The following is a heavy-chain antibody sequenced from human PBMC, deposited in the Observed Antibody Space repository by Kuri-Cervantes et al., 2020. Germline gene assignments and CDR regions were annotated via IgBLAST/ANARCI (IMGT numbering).Heavy chain of an antibody. CDR3: ARDSYGDYLDYYFDY. V-gene: IGHV3-11*04. Sequence: GESLKISCAASGFTFSDYYMSWIRQAPGKGLEWVSYISSSGSTIYYADSVKGRFTISRDNAKNLLYLQMNSLRAEDTAVYYCARDSYGDYLDYYFDYWGQGTRVTGSS. D-gene: IGHD4-17*01. CDR2: ISSSGSTI. J-gene: IGHJ4*02. CDR1: GFTFSDYY.